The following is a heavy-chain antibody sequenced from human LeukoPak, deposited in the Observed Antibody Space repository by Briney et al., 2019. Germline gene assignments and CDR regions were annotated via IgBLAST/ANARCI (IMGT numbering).Heavy chain of an antibody. CDR3: ARARDAYCGGDCYPYYFDY. D-gene: IGHD2-21*02. CDR1: GYTSTSYG. CDR2: ISAYNGNT. Sequence: ASVKVSCKASGYTSTSYGISWVRQAPGQGLEWMGWISAYNGNTNYAQKLQGRVTMTTDTSTSTAYMELRSLRSDDTAVYYCARARDAYCGGDCYPYYFDYWGQGTLVTVSS. V-gene: IGHV1-18*01. J-gene: IGHJ4*02.